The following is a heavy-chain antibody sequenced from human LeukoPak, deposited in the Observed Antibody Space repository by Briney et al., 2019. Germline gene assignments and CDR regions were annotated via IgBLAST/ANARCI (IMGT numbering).Heavy chain of an antibody. V-gene: IGHV4-34*01. CDR2: INHSGST. J-gene: IGHJ4*02. CDR3: ARLSSSWPFDY. Sequence: SETLSLTCAVYGGSFSGYYWSWIRQPPGKGLEWIGEINHSGSTNYNLSLKSRVTISVDTSKNQFSLKLSSVTAADTAVYYCARLSSSWPFDYWGQGTLVTVSS. D-gene: IGHD6-13*01. CDR1: GGSFSGYY.